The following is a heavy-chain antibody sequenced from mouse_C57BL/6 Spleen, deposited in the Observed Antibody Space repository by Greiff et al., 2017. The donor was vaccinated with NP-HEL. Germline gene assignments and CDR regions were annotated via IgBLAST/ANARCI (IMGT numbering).Heavy chain of an antibody. Sequence: VQLQQSGAELVRPGASVKLSCKASGYTFTDYYINWVKQRPGQGLEWIARIYPGSGNTYYNEKFKGKATLTAEKSSSTAYMQLSSLTSEDSAVYFCARYDGYYRYYAMDYWGQGTSVTVSS. CDR3: ARYDGYYRYYAMDY. J-gene: IGHJ4*01. CDR2: IYPGSGNT. CDR1: GYTFTDYY. V-gene: IGHV1-76*01. D-gene: IGHD2-3*01.